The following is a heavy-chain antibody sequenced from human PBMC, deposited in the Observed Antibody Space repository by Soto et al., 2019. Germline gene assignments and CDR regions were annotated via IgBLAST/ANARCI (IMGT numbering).Heavy chain of an antibody. J-gene: IGHJ4*02. CDR2: LSGSGGTT. D-gene: IGHD6-25*01. V-gene: IGHV3-23*01. Sequence: EVQLLESGGGLVQPGRSLRLSCAASGFTFSNYAMSWVRQAPGQGLDWVSALSGSGGTTYYADSVKGRFTISRDNSKNTLFLPMNSLRAEDAAVYYCAKFFVETGSNSGWPWSFHYWGQGTLVTVSS. CDR3: AKFFVETGSNSGWPWSFHY. CDR1: GFTFSNYA.